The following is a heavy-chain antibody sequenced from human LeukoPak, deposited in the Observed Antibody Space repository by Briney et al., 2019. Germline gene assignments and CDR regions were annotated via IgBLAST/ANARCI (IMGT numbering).Heavy chain of an antibody. J-gene: IGHJ4*02. V-gene: IGHV4-34*01. D-gene: IGHD5-18*01. CDR3: ASSPRGYSYGYGDYFDY. Sequence: SETLSLTCAVYGGSFSGYYWSWIRQPPGKGLEWIGEINHSGSTNYNPSLKSRVTISVDTSKNQFSLKLSSVTAADTAVYYCASSPRGYSYGYGDYFDYWGQGTLVTVSS. CDR2: INHSGST. CDR1: GGSFSGYY.